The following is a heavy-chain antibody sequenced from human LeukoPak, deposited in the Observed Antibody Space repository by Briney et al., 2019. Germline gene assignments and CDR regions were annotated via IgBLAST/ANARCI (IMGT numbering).Heavy chain of an antibody. CDR1: GGSFSGYY. CDR2: INHSGST. Sequence: AETVSLTCAVYGGSFSGYYWSWIRQPPGKGLEWIGEINHSGSTNYNPPLKSRVTISVDKSKNQFSLKLSSVTAADTAVYYCARGRRSRGYSYGYYYYMDVWGKGTTVTVSS. D-gene: IGHD5-18*01. CDR3: ARGRRSRGYSYGYYYYMDV. J-gene: IGHJ6*03. V-gene: IGHV4-34*01.